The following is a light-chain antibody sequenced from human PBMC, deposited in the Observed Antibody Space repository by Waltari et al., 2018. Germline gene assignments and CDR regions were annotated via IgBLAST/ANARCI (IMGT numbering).Light chain of an antibody. CDR2: END. V-gene: IGLV1-51*02. J-gene: IGLJ3*02. CDR3: ATWDSSLRAEV. Sequence: QSVLTQPPSVSAAPGQRVTIACSGSSSHIGDNYVSWYQQLPGTAPKLLVYENDNRPSEIPDRFSASKSGTSATLAITGLQTGDEADYYCATWDSSLRAEVFGGGTKLTVL. CDR1: SSHIGDNY.